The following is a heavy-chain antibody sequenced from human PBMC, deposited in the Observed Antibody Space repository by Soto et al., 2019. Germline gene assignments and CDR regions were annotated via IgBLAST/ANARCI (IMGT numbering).Heavy chain of an antibody. V-gene: IGHV1-18*01. J-gene: IGHJ5*02. D-gene: IGHD2-15*01. CDR2: ISAYNGNT. CDR3: ARSVATTWSNWFDP. Sequence: ASVKVSCKASGYTFTSYGISWVRQAPGQGLEWMGWISAYNGNTNYAQKLQGRVTMTTDTSTSTAYMELRSLRSDDTVVYYCARSVATTWSNWFDPWGQGTLVTVSS. CDR1: GYTFTSYG.